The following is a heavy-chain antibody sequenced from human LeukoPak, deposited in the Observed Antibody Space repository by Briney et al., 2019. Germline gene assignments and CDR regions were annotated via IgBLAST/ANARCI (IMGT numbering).Heavy chain of an antibody. V-gene: IGHV4-61*01. CDR1: GGSVSSGSYY. CDR3: ARGEFPSDLEF. J-gene: IGHJ4*02. Sequence: ASETLSLTCTVSGGSVSSGSYYWNWIRQPPGEGLEWIGYIYYSGSTNYNAPLKSRVTISVDTSKNQFSLKLTSVTSADTAVYYCARGEFPSDLEFWGQGALITVSS. D-gene: IGHD3-10*01. CDR2: IYYSGST.